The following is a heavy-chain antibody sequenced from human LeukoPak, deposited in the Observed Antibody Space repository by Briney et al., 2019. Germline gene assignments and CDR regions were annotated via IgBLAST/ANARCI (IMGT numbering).Heavy chain of an antibody. Sequence: RGSLRLSCAASGFTLSSYAMHWVRQAPGKGLEWVAVISYDGSNKYYADSVKGRFTISRDNSKNTLYLQMNSLRAEDTAVYYCARAGGTNCFDPWGQGTLVTVSS. CDR1: GFTLSSYA. V-gene: IGHV3-30-3*01. CDR2: ISYDGSNK. CDR3: ARAGGTNCFDP. D-gene: IGHD3-16*01. J-gene: IGHJ5*02.